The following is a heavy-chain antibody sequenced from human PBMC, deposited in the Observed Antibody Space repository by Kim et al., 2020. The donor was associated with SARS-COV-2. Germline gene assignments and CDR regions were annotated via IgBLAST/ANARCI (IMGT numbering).Heavy chain of an antibody. J-gene: IGHJ4*02. CDR2: INPSGGST. D-gene: IGHD6-13*01. CDR3: AIASSNWSFDY. Sequence: ASVKVSCNPSGYTFTSYYIHWVRQAPGQGLEWMGIINPSGGSTTYAQKFQGGVTMTRDMSTSTVYMELSSLRSEDTAFYYCAIASSNWSFDYWGQGTLVTVSS. V-gene: IGHV1-46*01. CDR1: GYTFTSYY.